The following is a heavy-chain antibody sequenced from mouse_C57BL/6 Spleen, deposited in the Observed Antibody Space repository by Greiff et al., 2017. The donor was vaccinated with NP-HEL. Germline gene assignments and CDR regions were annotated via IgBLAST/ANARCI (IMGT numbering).Heavy chain of an antibody. D-gene: IGHD1-1*01. J-gene: IGHJ1*03. Sequence: EVMLVESGGGLVKPGGSLKLSCAASGFTFSDYGMHWVRQAPEKGLEWVAYISSGSSTIYYADTVKGRFTISRDNAKNTLFLQMTSLRSEDTAMYYCAKPSYYYVSSYWYFDVWGTGTTVTVSS. CDR2: ISSGSSTI. CDR1: GFTFSDYG. CDR3: AKPSYYYVSSYWYFDV. V-gene: IGHV5-17*01.